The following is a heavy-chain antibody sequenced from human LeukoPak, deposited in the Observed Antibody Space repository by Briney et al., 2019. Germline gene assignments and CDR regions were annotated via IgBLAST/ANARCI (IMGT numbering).Heavy chain of an antibody. D-gene: IGHD1-14*01. J-gene: IGHJ5*02. Sequence: GGSVKVSCKTSGYPFTTWEINWVRQAAGQGLEWMGWVHPNGGSTAYAQKFQGRVTMTRDTSISTAYMELSGLTSDDTAVYFCARGPRNDPWGQGTLVTVSS. CDR3: ARGPRNDP. CDR1: GYPFTTWE. V-gene: IGHV1-8*01. CDR2: VHPNGGST.